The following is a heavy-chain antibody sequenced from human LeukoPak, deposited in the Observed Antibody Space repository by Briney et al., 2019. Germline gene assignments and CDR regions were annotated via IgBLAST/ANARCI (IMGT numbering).Heavy chain of an antibody. CDR2: VYYSGST. V-gene: IGHV4-31*03. D-gene: IGHD6-19*01. CDR3: ARPYNSGWKGGFDY. J-gene: IGHJ4*02. Sequence: SKTLSLTCTVSGGSISSGGYYWSWIRQHPGKGLEWIGNVYYSGSTYYNPSLKSRVTISVDTSKNQFPLKLSSVTAADTAVYYCARPYNSGWKGGFDYWGQGTLVTVSS. CDR1: GGSISSGGYY.